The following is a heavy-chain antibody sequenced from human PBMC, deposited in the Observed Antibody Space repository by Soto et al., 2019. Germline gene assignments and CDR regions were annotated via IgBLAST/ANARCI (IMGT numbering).Heavy chain of an antibody. CDR3: ARCWSGYSWPFDY. J-gene: IGHJ4*02. Sequence: GASVKVSCKASGYTFTSYAMHWVRQAPGQRLEWMGWINAGNGNTKYSQKFQGRVTITRDTSASTAYMELSSLRSEDTAVYHCARCWSGYSWPFDYWGQGTLVTVSS. CDR1: GYTFTSYA. D-gene: IGHD3-3*01. CDR2: INAGNGNT. V-gene: IGHV1-3*01.